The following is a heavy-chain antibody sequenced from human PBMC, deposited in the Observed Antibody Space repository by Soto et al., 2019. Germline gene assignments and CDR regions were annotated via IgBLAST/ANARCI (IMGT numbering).Heavy chain of an antibody. Sequence: SVKVSCKASGGTFSSYAISWVRQAPGQGLEWMGGIIPIFGTANYAQKFQGRVTITADKSTSTAYMELSSLRSDDTAGYYCARARSSWYLNSYYYYGMEVWGQETTVTVSS. D-gene: IGHD6-13*01. V-gene: IGHV1-69*06. CDR3: ARARSSWYLNSYYYYGMEV. CDR1: GGTFSSYA. J-gene: IGHJ6*02. CDR2: IIPIFGTA.